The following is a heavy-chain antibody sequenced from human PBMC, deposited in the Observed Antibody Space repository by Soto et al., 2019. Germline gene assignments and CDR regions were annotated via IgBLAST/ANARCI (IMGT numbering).Heavy chain of an antibody. J-gene: IGHJ3*02. CDR1: GFTFSSYW. CDR3: ARVGYSGYDAFDI. CDR2: IKQDGSEK. D-gene: IGHD5-12*01. V-gene: IGHV3-7*01. Sequence: GESLKISCAASGFTFSSYWMSWVRQAPGKGLEWVANIKQDGSEKYYVDSVKGRFTISRDNAKNSLYLQMNSLRAEDTAVYYCARVGYSGYDAFDIWGQGTMVTVSS.